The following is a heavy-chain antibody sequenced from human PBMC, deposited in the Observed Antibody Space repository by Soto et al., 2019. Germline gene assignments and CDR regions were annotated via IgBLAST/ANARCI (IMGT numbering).Heavy chain of an antibody. D-gene: IGHD2-15*01. J-gene: IGHJ6*02. CDR2: ISSSSSYT. V-gene: IGHV3-11*06. Sequence: HVQLVESGGGLVKPGGSLRLSCAASGFTFSDYYMSWLRQAPGKGLEWVSYISSSSSYTNYADSVKGRFTISRDNAKNSLYLQMNSLRAEDTAVYYCARDGDIVVVVAATGGYGMDVWGQGTTVTVSS. CDR3: ARDGDIVVVVAATGGYGMDV. CDR1: GFTFSDYY.